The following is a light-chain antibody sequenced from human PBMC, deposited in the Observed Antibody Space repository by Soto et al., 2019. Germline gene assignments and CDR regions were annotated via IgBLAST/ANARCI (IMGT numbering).Light chain of an antibody. V-gene: IGKV1-39*01. CDR3: QQSYTTPYT. Sequence: DIQMTQSPSSLSVSLGDRVTITCRASQNIDSYLNWYQQKPGKAPKLLIYAASRLQSGVPSGFSGSGSGTDFTLTISSLQPEDFATYYFQQSYTTPYTFGQGTKLEIK. CDR1: QNIDSY. CDR2: AAS. J-gene: IGKJ2*01.